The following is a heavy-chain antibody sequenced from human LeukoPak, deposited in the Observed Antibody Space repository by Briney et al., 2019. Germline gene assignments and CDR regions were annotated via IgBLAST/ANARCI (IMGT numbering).Heavy chain of an antibody. CDR1: GFTFSSYS. CDR2: ISSSSSYI. J-gene: IGHJ5*02. Sequence: GGSLRLSCAASGFTFSSYSMNWVRQAPGKGLEWVSSISSSSSYIYYADSVKGRFTISRDNAKNSLYLQMNSLRAEDTAVYYCARDGSPYYDSWSGYSWFDPWGQGTLVTVSS. D-gene: IGHD3-3*01. V-gene: IGHV3-21*01. CDR3: ARDGSPYYDSWSGYSWFDP.